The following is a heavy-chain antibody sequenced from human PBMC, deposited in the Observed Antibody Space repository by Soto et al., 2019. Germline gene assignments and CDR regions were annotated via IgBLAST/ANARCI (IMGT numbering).Heavy chain of an antibody. D-gene: IGHD1-26*01. Sequence: PSETLSLTCTVSGGSTSNSIYSWWGWIRQSPGKGLEWIGSIYYSGITYYNSSLKSRLTISVDTSKNQYSLKLSSVTAADTAAYYCVRQMGSGKWSFDSWGQGTLVT. CDR3: VRQMGSGKWSFDS. J-gene: IGHJ5*01. V-gene: IGHV4-39*01. CDR2: IYYSGIT. CDR1: GGSTSNSIYS.